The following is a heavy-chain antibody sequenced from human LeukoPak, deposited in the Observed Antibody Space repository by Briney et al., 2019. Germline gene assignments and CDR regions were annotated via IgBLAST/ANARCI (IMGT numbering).Heavy chain of an antibody. D-gene: IGHD3-3*01. J-gene: IGHJ5*02. V-gene: IGHV4-34*01. CDR1: GGSFSGYY. CDR3: ARGRITYYDFWRRNWFDP. CDR2: INHSGST. Sequence: PSETLSLTRAVYGGSFSGYYWSWIRQPPGKGLEWIGEINHSGSTNYNPSLKSRVTISVDTSKNQFSLKLSSVTAADTAVYYCARGRITYYDFWRRNWFDPWGQGTLVTVSS.